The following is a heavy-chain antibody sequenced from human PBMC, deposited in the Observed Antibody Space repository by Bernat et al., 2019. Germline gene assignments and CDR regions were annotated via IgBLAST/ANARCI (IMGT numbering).Heavy chain of an antibody. J-gene: IGHJ5*02. V-gene: IGHV4-30-4*01. CDR3: ARHAVCSGGSCYAIPGFDP. CDR1: GGSISSGDYY. D-gene: IGHD2-15*01. CDR2: IYYSGST. Sequence: QVQLQESGPGLVKPSQTLSLTCTVSGGSISSGDYYWSWIRQPPGKGLEWIGYIYYSGSTYYNPSLKSRVTISVDTSKNQFSLKLSSVTAADTAVYYCARHAVCSGGSCYAIPGFDPWGQGTLVTVSS.